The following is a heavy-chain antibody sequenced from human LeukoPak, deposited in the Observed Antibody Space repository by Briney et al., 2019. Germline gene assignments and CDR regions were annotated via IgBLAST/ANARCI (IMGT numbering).Heavy chain of an antibody. V-gene: IGHV4-38-2*02. J-gene: IGHJ4*02. D-gene: IGHD6-19*01. CDR1: GYSISSGYY. CDR2: IYHSGST. CDR3: ARVLYSSGWSIDY. Sequence: SETLSLTCTVSGYSISSGYYWGWIRQPPGKGLEWIGSIYHSGSTYYNPSLKSRVTISVDTSKNQFSLKLSSVTAADTAVYYCARVLYSSGWSIDYWGQGTLVTVSS.